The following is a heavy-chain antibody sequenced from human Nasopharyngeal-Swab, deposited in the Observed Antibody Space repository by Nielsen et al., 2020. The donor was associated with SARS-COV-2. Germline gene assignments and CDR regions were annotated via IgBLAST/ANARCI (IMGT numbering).Heavy chain of an antibody. D-gene: IGHD2-2*01. V-gene: IGHV1-8*01. Sequence: ASVKVSCKASGYTFTSYDINWVRQATGQGLEWMGWMNPSSGNTGYAQKLQGRVTMTTDTSTSTAYMELRSLRSDDTAVYYCARGKAFRPTAMSGYQDYWGLGTLVTVSS. CDR3: ARGKAFRPTAMSGYQDY. J-gene: IGHJ4*02. CDR1: GYTFTSYD. CDR2: MNPSSGNT.